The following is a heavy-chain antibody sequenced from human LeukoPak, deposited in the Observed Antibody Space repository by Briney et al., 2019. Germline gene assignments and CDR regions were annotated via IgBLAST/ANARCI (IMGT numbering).Heavy chain of an antibody. J-gene: IGHJ4*02. CDR1: GGSISIGSHY. V-gene: IGHV4-39*01. Sequence: SETLSLTCTVSGGSISIGSHYLGWVRQPPGKGLEWIASMLYSGNTYYNPSLKSRVTISVDTSKNQFSLRLTSVTAADTTVYYCARHGDYRSRYFDNWGQGTLVTVSS. D-gene: IGHD4-17*01. CDR2: MLYSGNT. CDR3: ARHGDYRSRYFDN.